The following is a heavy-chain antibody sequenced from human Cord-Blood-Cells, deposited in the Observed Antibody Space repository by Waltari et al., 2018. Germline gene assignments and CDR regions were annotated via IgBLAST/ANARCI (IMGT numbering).Heavy chain of an antibody. CDR1: GGSIRSGGYY. J-gene: IGHJ3*02. Sequence: QVQLQESGPGLVKPSQTLSLTCTVTGGSIRSGGYYWSWIRQHPGKGLEWIGYIYYSGSTYYNPSLKSRVTISVDTSKNQFSLKLSSVNAADTAVYYCARSPSVVAANDAFDIWGQGTMVTVSS. V-gene: IGHV4-31*03. D-gene: IGHD2-15*01. CDR3: ARSPSVVAANDAFDI. CDR2: IYYSGST.